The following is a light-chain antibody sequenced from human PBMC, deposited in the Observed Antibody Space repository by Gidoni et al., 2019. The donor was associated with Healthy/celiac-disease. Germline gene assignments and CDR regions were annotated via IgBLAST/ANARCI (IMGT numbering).Light chain of an antibody. Sequence: EIVMTQSPATLSVSPGERATLSCRASQSVSSNLAWYQRKPGQAPRLLIYGASTRATGIPARFSGSGSGTEFTLTISSLQSEDFAVYYCQQYNNWPPEGITFGPGTKVDIK. V-gene: IGKV3-15*01. CDR1: QSVSSN. J-gene: IGKJ3*01. CDR3: QQYNNWPPEGIT. CDR2: GAS.